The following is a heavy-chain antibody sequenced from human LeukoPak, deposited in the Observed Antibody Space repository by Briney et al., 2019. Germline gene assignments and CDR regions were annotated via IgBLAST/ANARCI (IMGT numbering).Heavy chain of an antibody. D-gene: IGHD5-18*01. CDR3: ASFMGRGYSYGPFDY. Sequence: PSETLSLTCTVSGGSISKDYWSWIRQPPGKGLEWIGYIYYSGSTNYNPSLKSRVTISVDTSKNQFSLKLSSVTAADTAVYYCASFMGRGYSYGPFDYWGQGTLVTVSS. CDR1: GGSISKDY. CDR2: IYYSGST. V-gene: IGHV4-59*01. J-gene: IGHJ4*02.